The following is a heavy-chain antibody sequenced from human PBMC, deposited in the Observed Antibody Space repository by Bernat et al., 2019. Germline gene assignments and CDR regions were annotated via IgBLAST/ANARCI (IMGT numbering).Heavy chain of an antibody. CDR1: GFTFSSYE. Sequence: EVQLVESGGGLVQPGGSLRLSCAASGFTFSSYEMNWVRQAPGKGLEWVGRIKSKSDGGTINYAAPVKDRLTISRDDSKRTLFLQMNNLKTEDTAVYYCMTISSGILASTTGPFWGQGTQVTVSP. D-gene: IGHD2-15*01. CDR2: IKSKSDGGTI. J-gene: IGHJ1*01. V-gene: IGHV3-15*01. CDR3: MTISSGILASTTGPF.